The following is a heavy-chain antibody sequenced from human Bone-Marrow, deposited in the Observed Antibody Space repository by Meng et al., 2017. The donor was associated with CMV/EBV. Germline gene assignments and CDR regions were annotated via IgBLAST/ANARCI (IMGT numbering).Heavy chain of an antibody. CDR2: INRDGSST. Sequence: GESLKISCAASGFTFSRYWLHWVRKAPGKGLVWVSRINRDGSSTSYADSVKGRFTISRDNAKNTLYLQMSSLRAEDPAVYYCSRDRMVTMVRGVIITYYYHGMDVWGQGTTVTVSS. J-gene: IGHJ6*02. CDR1: GFTFSRYW. CDR3: SRDRMVTMVRGVIITYYYHGMDV. D-gene: IGHD3-10*01. V-gene: IGHV3-74*01.